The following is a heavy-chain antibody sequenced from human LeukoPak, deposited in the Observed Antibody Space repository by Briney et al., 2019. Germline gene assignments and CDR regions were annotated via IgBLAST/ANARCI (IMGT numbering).Heavy chain of an antibody. J-gene: IGHJ5*02. CDR1: GGSISSYY. V-gene: IGHV4-4*07. CDR2: IYSSGST. Sequence: PSETLSLTCTVSGGSISSYYWSWIRQPAGKGLEWIGRIYSSGSTDYNPSLKSRVTMSVDTSKNQFSLKLSSVTAADTAVYYCARGGAPNSSSFPWGQGTLVTVSS. CDR3: ARGGAPNSSSFP. D-gene: IGHD6-13*01.